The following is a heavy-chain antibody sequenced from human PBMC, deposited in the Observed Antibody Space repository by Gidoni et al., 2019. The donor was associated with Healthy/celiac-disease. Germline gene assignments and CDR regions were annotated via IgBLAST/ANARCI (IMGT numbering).Heavy chain of an antibody. CDR2: ISYDGSNK. CDR3: AKDTRDLGELSFSSGLDY. D-gene: IGHD3-16*02. J-gene: IGHJ4*02. Sequence: VQLVASGGGGVQPCRSLGLSCAASGFPFRSYGMHWVRQAPGQGLEWVAVISYDGSNKYYADAVKGRFTISRDNSKNTLYLQMNSRRAEDTAVYYCAKDTRDLGELSFSSGLDYWGQGTLVTVSS. CDR1: GFPFRSYG. V-gene: IGHV3-30*18.